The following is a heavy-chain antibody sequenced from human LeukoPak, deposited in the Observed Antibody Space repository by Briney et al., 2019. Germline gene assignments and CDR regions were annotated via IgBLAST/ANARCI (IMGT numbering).Heavy chain of an antibody. V-gene: IGHV3-43D*03. D-gene: IGHD2-15*01. CDR2: ISWDGGST. Sequence: PGGSLRLSCAASGFTFDDYAMHWVRQAPGKGLEWVSLISWDGGSTYYADSVKGRFTISRDNSKNSLYLQMNSLRAEDTALYYCAKSGCSGGSCYLDYWGQGTLVTVSS. CDR3: AKSGCSGGSCYLDY. J-gene: IGHJ4*02. CDR1: GFTFDDYA.